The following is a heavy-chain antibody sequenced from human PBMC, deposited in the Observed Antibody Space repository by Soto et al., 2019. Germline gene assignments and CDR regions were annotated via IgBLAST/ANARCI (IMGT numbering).Heavy chain of an antibody. V-gene: IGHV1-69*02. D-gene: IGHD2-8*01. J-gene: IGHJ6*03. CDR1: GGTFSSYT. CDR2: IIPILGIA. Sequence: ASVKVSCKASGGTFSSYTISWVRQAPGQGLEWMGRIIPILGIANYAQKFQGRVTITADKSTSTAYMELSSLRSEDTAVYYCARVERTAGTRYYYYMDVWGKGTTVTVS. CDR3: ARVERTAGTRYYYYMDV.